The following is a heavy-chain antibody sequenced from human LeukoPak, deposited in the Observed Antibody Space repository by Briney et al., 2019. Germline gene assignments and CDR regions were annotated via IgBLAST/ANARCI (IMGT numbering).Heavy chain of an antibody. CDR2: IYYSGST. Sequence: SETLSLTCTVSGGSISSGGYYWSWIRQHPGKGLEWIGYIYYSGSTYYNPSLKSRATISVDTSKNQFSLKLSSVTAADTAVYYCARDESSGRFDYWGQGTLVTVSS. J-gene: IGHJ4*02. V-gene: IGHV4-31*03. CDR3: ARDESSGRFDY. D-gene: IGHD3-22*01. CDR1: GGSISSGGYY.